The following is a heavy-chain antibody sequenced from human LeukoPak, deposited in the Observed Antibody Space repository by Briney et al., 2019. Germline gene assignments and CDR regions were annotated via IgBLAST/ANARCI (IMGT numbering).Heavy chain of an antibody. CDR3: AKRAHCTTSACYAFDI. CDR1: GFTFSSYS. CDR2: ISGNSFWI. Sequence: GGSLRLSCAVSGFTFSSYSMNWVRQAPGKGLEWVSAISGNSFWIYYADSVKGRFTISRDNAKNSLYLQMDSLRADDTAVYYCAKRAHCTTSACYAFDIWGQGTMVTVSS. J-gene: IGHJ3*02. D-gene: IGHD2-8*01. V-gene: IGHV3-21*04.